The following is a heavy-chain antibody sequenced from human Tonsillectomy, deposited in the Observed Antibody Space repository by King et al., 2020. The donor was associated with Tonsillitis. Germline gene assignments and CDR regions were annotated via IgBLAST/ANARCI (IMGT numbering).Heavy chain of an antibody. CDR2: INPSGGST. CDR1: GYTFTDYY. CDR3: VSGYGRNDVNDFYCMDV. J-gene: IGHJ6*03. V-gene: IGHV1-46*03. D-gene: IGHD3-16*01. Sequence: QLVQSGAEVKKPGASVTVSCKASGYTFTDYYIHWVRQAPGQGLEWMGVINPSGGSTSYAQKFQGRVTMTRDKSTSTVYMELNSLKSEDTAVYFCVSGYGRNDVNDFYCMDVWGKGTTVAVSS.